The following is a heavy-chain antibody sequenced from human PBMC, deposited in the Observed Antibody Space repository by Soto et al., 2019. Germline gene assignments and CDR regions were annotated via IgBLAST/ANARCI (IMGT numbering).Heavy chain of an antibody. J-gene: IGHJ1*01. CDR2: IRPDNGNT. CDR3: ERDTESNRYND. Sequence: ASVKVSCKTSGYTFSTSGISWVRQAPGQGLEWVGWIRPDNGNTKSAQRLQGRVTLTTDTSASTAYMELRSLTSDDTAMYYCERDTESNRYNDWGQGTLVTVSS. V-gene: IGHV1-18*01. D-gene: IGHD1-20*01. CDR1: GYTFSTSG.